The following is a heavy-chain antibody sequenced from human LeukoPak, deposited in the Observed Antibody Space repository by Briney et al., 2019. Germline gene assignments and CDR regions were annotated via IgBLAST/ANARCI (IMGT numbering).Heavy chain of an antibody. CDR3: ASSLSGASGH. Sequence: GGSLRLSCATSGFSFSTYTMNWVRQAPGKGLEWVSSMTSSSSSIYYADSVKGRFTISRDNAKNSLYLQMNSLRAEDTAVYYCASSLSGASGHWGQGTLVTVSS. CDR1: GFSFSTYT. CDR2: MTSSSSSI. D-gene: IGHD7-27*01. J-gene: IGHJ4*02. V-gene: IGHV3-21*01.